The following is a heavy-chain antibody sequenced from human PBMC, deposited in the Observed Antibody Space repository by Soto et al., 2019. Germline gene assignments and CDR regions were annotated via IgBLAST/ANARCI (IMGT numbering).Heavy chain of an antibody. CDR3: ARVFLPDYDFWSGYPYYFDY. CDR2: ISAYNGNT. J-gene: IGHJ4*02. CDR1: GYTFTSYG. V-gene: IGHV1-18*01. D-gene: IGHD3-3*01. Sequence: QVQLVQSGAEVKKPGASVKVSCKASGYTFTSYGISWVRQAPGQGLEWMGWISAYNGNTNYAQKLQGRVTMTTDTSTSTAYMELRSLRSDETAVYYCARVFLPDYDFWSGYPYYFDYWGQGTLVTVSS.